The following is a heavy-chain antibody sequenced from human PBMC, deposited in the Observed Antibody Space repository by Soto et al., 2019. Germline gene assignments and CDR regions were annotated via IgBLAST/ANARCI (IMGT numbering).Heavy chain of an antibody. CDR3: ARIVVPAAMGGGWFDP. D-gene: IGHD2-2*01. J-gene: IGHJ5*02. Sequence: QVQLQESGPGLVKPSETLSLTCTASGGSISSYYWSWIRQPPGKGLEWIGYIYYSGSTNYNPSLKSRVTISVDTSKNQFSRKLSSVTAADTAVYYCARIVVPAAMGGGWFDPWGQGTLVTVSS. CDR1: GGSISSYY. CDR2: IYYSGST. V-gene: IGHV4-59*01.